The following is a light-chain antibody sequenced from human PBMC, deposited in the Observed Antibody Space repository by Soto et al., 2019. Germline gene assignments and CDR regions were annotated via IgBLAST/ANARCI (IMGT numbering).Light chain of an antibody. J-gene: IGKJ4*01. CDR1: QSVRNY. CDR3: QPRYNWPVLT. Sequence: EIGLTQSPATLSLSPGERAPLACRSSQSVRNYLAWYQNKPGQAPRLLIDDASNRATGIPARFSGSGSGTEFSLPISSLEPEDVAGYYGQPRYNWPVLTFGGGTQVEIK. V-gene: IGKV3-11*01. CDR2: DAS.